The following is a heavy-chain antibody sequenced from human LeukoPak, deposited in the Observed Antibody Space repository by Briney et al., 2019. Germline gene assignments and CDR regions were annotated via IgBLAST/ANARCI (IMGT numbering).Heavy chain of an antibody. CDR1: GFTFSSYA. CDR3: AKDIKYYDFWSGYLEPSTKDY. Sequence: PGRSLRLSCAASGFTFSSYAMSWVRQAPGKGLEWVSAISGSGGSTYYADSVKGRFTISRDNSKNTLYLQMNSLRAEDTAVYYCAKDIKYYDFWSGYLEPSTKDYWGQGTLVTVSS. D-gene: IGHD3-3*01. CDR2: ISGSGGST. J-gene: IGHJ4*02. V-gene: IGHV3-23*01.